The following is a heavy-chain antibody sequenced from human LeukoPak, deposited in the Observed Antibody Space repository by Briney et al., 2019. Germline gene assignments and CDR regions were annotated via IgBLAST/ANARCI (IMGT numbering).Heavy chain of an antibody. CDR3: ARTSGGYYYDSSAPGGAFDI. D-gene: IGHD3-22*01. V-gene: IGHV4-59*01. CDR1: GGSTSSYY. CDR2: IYYSGST. J-gene: IGHJ3*02. Sequence: PSETLSLTCTVSGGSTSSYYWSWIRQPPGKGLEWIGYIYYSGSTNYNPSLKSRVTISVDTSKNQFSLKLSSVTAADTAVYYCARTSGGYYYDSSAPGGAFDIWGQGTMVTVSS.